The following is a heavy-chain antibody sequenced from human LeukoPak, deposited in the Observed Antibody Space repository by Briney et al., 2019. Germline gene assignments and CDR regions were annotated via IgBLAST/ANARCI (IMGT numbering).Heavy chain of an antibody. CDR3: ARGGNIYGYDAFDL. Sequence: SETLSLTCTVSGGSISSSSYYWGWIRQPPGKGLEWIGSIYYSGSTYYNPSLKSRVTISVDTSKKQFSLNLRSVTAADTAVYYCARGGNIYGYDAFDLWGQGKVVTVSS. J-gene: IGHJ3*01. CDR2: IYYSGST. D-gene: IGHD5-18*01. CDR1: GGSISSSSYY. V-gene: IGHV4-39*07.